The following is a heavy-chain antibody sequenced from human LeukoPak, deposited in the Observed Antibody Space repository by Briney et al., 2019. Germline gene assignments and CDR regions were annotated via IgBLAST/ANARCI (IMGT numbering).Heavy chain of an antibody. CDR3: ARGSVVVAATPLFGMDL. CDR1: GYTFTGYY. V-gene: IGHV1-2*02. J-gene: IGHJ6*02. CDR2: INPNSGGT. Sequence: ASVKVSCKASGYTFTGYYMHWVRQAPGQGLEWMGWINPNSGGTNYAQKFQGRVTVTRDTSISTAYMEVSRLRSDDTAVYYCARGSVVVAATPLFGMDLWGQGTTVTVSS. D-gene: IGHD2-15*01.